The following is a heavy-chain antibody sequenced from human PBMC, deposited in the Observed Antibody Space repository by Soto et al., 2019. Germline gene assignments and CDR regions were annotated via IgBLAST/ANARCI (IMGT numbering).Heavy chain of an antibody. J-gene: IGHJ6*02. CDR3: AIHISTFRYYYCSMDV. CDR1: GYTFTDYW. D-gene: IGHD2-2*01. CDR2: IYPGDSDT. Sequence: PGESLKISCNGSGYTFTDYWLGWVRQLPGQGLEWMGIIYPGDSDTRYSTSFQGHVTIPLDKSPNTAYLQWNTLRASDTAMYYCAIHISTFRYYYCSMDVGGQGTTVTAS. V-gene: IGHV5-51*01.